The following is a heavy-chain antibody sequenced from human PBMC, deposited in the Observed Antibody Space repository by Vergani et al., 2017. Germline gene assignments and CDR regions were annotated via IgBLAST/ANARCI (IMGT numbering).Heavy chain of an antibody. CDR2: ISGSGGST. V-gene: IGHV3-23*01. Sequence: EVQLLESGGGLVQPGGSLRLSCAASGFTFSSYAMSWVRQAPGKGLEWVSAISGSGGSTYYADSVKGRFTISRDNSKKTLYLQMNSLRAENTAVYYCAKDQLWSGSYYHYWGQGTLVTVSS. J-gene: IGHJ4*02. CDR3: AKDQLWSGSYYHY. CDR1: GFTFSSYA. D-gene: IGHD1-26*01.